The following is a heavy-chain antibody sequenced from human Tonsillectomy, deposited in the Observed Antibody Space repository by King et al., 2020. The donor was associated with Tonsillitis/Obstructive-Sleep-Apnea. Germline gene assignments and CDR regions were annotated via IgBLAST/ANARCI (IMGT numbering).Heavy chain of an antibody. J-gene: IGHJ6*03. Sequence: ITLKESGPTLVKPPQTLTLTCTFSGFSLSTSGVGVGWIRQPPGKAPEWLALISWDDDMRFSPSLKSRLTISKDTSKNQVVLTLTNMDPVDTATYYCAHSLRELTDYPFYYYYYMDVWGKGATVTV. CDR1: GFSLSTSGVG. CDR2: ISWDDDM. D-gene: IGHD3-16*01. V-gene: IGHV2-5*02. CDR3: AHSLRELTDYPFYYYYYMDV.